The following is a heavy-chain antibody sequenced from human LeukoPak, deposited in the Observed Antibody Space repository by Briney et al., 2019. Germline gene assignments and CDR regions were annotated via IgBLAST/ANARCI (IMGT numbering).Heavy chain of an antibody. J-gene: IGHJ4*02. CDR3: ARGAGLHGDSDFDY. Sequence: PGGSLRLSCAASGFTFSSYDMHWVRQATGKGLEWVSAIGTASDTYYPGSVKGRFTISRENAKNSLYLQMNSLRAGDTAVYYCARGAGLHGDSDFDYWGQGTLVTVSS. V-gene: IGHV3-13*01. CDR1: GFTFSSYD. D-gene: IGHD4-17*01. CDR2: IGTASDT.